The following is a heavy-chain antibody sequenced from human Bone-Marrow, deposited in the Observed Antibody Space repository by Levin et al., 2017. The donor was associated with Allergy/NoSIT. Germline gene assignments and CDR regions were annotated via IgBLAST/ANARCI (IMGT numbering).Heavy chain of an antibody. Sequence: GGSLRLSCAASGFTFSSYSMNWVRQAPGKGLEWVSYISSSSSTIYYADSVKGRFTISRDNAKNSLYLQMNSLRDEDTAVYYCAREGTTVTTLALDYWGQGTLVTVSS. J-gene: IGHJ4*02. CDR1: GFTFSSYS. CDR3: AREGTTVTTLALDY. V-gene: IGHV3-48*02. CDR2: ISSSSSTI. D-gene: IGHD4-11*01.